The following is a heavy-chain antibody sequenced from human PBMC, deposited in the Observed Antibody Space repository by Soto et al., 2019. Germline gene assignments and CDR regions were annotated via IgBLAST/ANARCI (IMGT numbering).Heavy chain of an antibody. CDR1: GGSISSGGYS. CDR3: ARSYDSSGYYFDY. D-gene: IGHD3-22*01. Sequence: SETLSLTCAVSGGSISSGGYSWGWIRQPPGKGLEWIGYIYHSGSTYYNPSLKSRVTISVDRSKNQFSLKLSSVTAADTAVYYCARSYDSSGYYFDYWGQGTLVTVSS. V-gene: IGHV4-30-2*01. CDR2: IYHSGST. J-gene: IGHJ4*02.